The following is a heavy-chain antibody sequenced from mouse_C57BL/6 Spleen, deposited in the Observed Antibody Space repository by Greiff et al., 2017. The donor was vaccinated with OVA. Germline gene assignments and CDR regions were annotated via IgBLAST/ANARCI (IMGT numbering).Heavy chain of an antibody. V-gene: IGHV1-84*01. CDR2: IYPGSGTT. D-gene: IGHD4-1*01. CDR1: GYTFTDYY. J-gene: IGHJ2*01. CDR3: ASKNVTGTFDY. Sequence: VQGVESGPELVKPGASVKISCKASGYTFTDYYLNWVKQRPGQGLEWIGWIYPGSGTTKYNEKFTGKATLTVDTSSSTAFMQLSSLTSEDSAVYFCASKNVTGTFDYWGQGTTLTVSS.